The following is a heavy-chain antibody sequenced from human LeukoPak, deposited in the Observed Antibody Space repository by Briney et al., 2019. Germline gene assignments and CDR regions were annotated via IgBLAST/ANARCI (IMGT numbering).Heavy chain of an antibody. CDR1: GFTFDDYA. V-gene: IGHV3-43*02. CDR3: AKDNDLRGIAVAGLDY. J-gene: IGHJ4*02. Sequence: PGGSLRLSCAASGFTFDDYAMHWVRQAPGKGLEWVSLISGDGGSTNYADSVKGRFTISRDNSKNSLYLQMNSLRTEDTALYYCAKDNDLRGIAVAGLDYWGQGTLVTVSS. D-gene: IGHD6-19*01. CDR2: ISGDGGST.